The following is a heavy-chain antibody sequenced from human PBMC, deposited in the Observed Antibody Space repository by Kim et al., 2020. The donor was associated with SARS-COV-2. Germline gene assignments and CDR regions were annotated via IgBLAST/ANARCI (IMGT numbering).Heavy chain of an antibody. D-gene: IGHD2-2*01. Sequence: ASVKVSCKASGYTFTSYGISWVRQAPGLGLEWMGWITAFNGNTNYAQKLQGRVSMTTDTSTTTAYMELRSQTSVDTAVYYCPSNCSSTSCYGRRYYYYYY. CDR3: PSNCSSTSCYGRRYYYYYY. V-gene: IGHV1-18*04. CDR2: ITAFNGNT. J-gene: IGHJ6*01. CDR1: GYTFTSYG.